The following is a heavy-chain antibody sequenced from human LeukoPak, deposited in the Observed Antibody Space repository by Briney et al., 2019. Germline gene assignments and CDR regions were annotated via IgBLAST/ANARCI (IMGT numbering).Heavy chain of an antibody. Sequence: PGGSLRLSCAASGFSFSGYSMNWVRHAPGKGLEWLSYIFRAGTITSYADSVKGRFTISRDNSNNTLYLQMNSLRAEDTAVYYCAKDQVELTLYYQYMDVWGKGTTVTIS. D-gene: IGHD1-7*01. CDR3: AKDQVELTLYYQYMDV. J-gene: IGHJ6*03. CDR1: GFSFSGYS. CDR2: IFRAGTIT. V-gene: IGHV3-48*01.